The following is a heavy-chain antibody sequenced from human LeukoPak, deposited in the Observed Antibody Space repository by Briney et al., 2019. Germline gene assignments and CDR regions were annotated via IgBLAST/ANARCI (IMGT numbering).Heavy chain of an antibody. CDR3: AKRLGDPRAFDY. CDR2: ISGTSGTI. D-gene: IGHD2-21*02. Sequence: GGSLRLSCAASGFTFSDYAMSWVRQAPGKGLEWVSGISGTSGTINYAAPVKGRFTISRDNSKNTLYLQMNSLRVDDMAVYYCAKRLGDPRAFDYWGQGTLVTVSS. J-gene: IGHJ4*02. CDR1: GFTFSDYA. V-gene: IGHV3-23*01.